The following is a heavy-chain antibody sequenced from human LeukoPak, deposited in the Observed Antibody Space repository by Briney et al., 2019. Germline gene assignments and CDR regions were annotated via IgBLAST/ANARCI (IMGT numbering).Heavy chain of an antibody. Sequence: GGSLRLSCVASGFSFSSYNMNWVRQVPGKGLECLANIKEDGSETYYADSVKGRFTISRDNPKNLLFLQINSLRVEDTAVYYCARETPRRGETRDGYRWGQGTAVTVSS. D-gene: IGHD5-24*01. J-gene: IGHJ4*02. V-gene: IGHV3-7*01. CDR3: ARETPRRGETRDGYR. CDR2: IKEDGSET. CDR1: GFSFSSYN.